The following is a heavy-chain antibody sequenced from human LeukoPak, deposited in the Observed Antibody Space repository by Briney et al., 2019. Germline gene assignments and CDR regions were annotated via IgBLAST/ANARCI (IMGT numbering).Heavy chain of an antibody. D-gene: IGHD4-17*01. CDR1: GGTFSSYA. Sequence: SVKVSCKASGGTFSSYAISWVRQAPGQGLEWMGRIIPILGIANYAQKFQGRVTITADKSTSTAYMELSSLRSEDTAVYYCARELNDYGDYYYGMDVWGLGTTVTVSS. CDR2: IIPILGIA. V-gene: IGHV1-69*04. CDR3: ARELNDYGDYYYGMDV. J-gene: IGHJ6*02.